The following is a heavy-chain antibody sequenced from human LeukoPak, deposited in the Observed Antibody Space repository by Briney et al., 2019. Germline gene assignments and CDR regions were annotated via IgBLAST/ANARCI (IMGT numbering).Heavy chain of an antibody. CDR2: ISGSGGST. CDR3: AKDRAAPATPYNWFDP. J-gene: IGHJ5*02. Sequence: AGGSLRLSCAASGFTFSSYAMSWVRQAPGKGLEWVSTISGSGGSTYYADSVNGRFTISRDNSRITLYLQMNTLRAEDTAVYYCAKDRAAPATPYNWFDPWGQGTLVTVSS. CDR1: GFTFSSYA. V-gene: IGHV3-23*01. D-gene: IGHD6-13*01.